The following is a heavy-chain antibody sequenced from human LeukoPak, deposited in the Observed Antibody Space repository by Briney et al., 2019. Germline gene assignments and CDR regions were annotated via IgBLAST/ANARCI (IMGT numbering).Heavy chain of an antibody. Sequence: PGGSLRLSCAASGFTFSNAWMSWVRQPPGKGLEWIGEINHSGSTNYNPSLKSRVTISVDTSKNQFSLKLSSVTAADTAVYYCARNRKCSGGSCYAYFDYWGQGTLVTVSS. CDR3: ARNRKCSGGSCYAYFDY. CDR1: GFTFSNAW. J-gene: IGHJ4*02. D-gene: IGHD2-15*01. CDR2: INHSGST. V-gene: IGHV4-34*01.